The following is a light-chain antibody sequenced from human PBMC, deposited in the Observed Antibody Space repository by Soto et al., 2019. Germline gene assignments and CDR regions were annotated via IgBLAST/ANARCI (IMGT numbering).Light chain of an antibody. J-gene: IGKJ1*01. CDR1: QSVRSN. Sequence: EIVLTQSPATLSVSPVERATLSFRASQSVRSNLAWYQQKPGQAPRLLIYGASTRATGIPARFSGSGSGTEFTLSIGSLQSEDFAVYYCQQYNDWPPTFGQGTKVDIK. CDR3: QQYNDWPPT. V-gene: IGKV3-15*01. CDR2: GAS.